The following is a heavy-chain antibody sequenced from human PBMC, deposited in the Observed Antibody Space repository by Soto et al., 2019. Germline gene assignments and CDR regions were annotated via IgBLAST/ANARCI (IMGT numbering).Heavy chain of an antibody. J-gene: IGHJ5*02. Sequence: PGGSLRLSCAVSGSTVSSTYMSWVRQAPGKGLEWVSVIYSDGTTYYADSVKGRFTISRDNSKNTLYLQMNSLRAEDTAIYYCARDFSIQAGWFDPWGRGTLVTVSS. D-gene: IGHD3-3*01. V-gene: IGHV3-66*01. CDR2: IYSDGTT. CDR3: ARDFSIQAGWFDP. CDR1: GSTVSSTY.